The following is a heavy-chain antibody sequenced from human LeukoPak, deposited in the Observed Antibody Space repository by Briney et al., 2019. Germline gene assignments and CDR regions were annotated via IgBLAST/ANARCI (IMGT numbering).Heavy chain of an antibody. Sequence: GGSLSLSCAAYGFTFNYNGMNWVRQAPGKGLEGVAFISYDGDNKYYTDSVRGRFTISRDNSKNTLYLQMNSLRPEDTAVYYCAKDWGGDYGDYAGDYWGQGTLVTVSS. V-gene: IGHV3-30*18. J-gene: IGHJ4*02. CDR1: GFTFNYNG. CDR3: AKDWGGDYGDYAGDY. CDR2: ISYDGDNK. D-gene: IGHD4-17*01.